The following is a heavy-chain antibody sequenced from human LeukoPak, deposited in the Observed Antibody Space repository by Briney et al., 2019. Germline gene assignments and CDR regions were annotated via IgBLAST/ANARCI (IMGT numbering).Heavy chain of an antibody. CDR2: ISGSGGST. CDR1: GFTFSSYA. V-gene: IGHV3-23*01. D-gene: IGHD2-21*01. J-gene: IGHJ6*02. CDR3: AKDVRNSFAAYGMDV. Sequence: GGSLRLSCAASGFTFSSYAMSWVRQAPGKGLEWVSAISGSGGSTYYADSVKGRFTISRDNSKNTLYLQMNSLRAEDTAVYYCAKDVRNSFAAYGMDVWGQGTTVTVSS.